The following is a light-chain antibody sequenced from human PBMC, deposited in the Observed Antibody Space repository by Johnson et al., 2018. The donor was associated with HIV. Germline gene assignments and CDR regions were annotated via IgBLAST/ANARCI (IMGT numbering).Light chain of an antibody. CDR3: GTWDSSLSAGRV. Sequence: QSVLTQPPSVSAAPGQKVTISCSGSSSNIGNNYVSWYQQLPGTAPKLLIYENNKRPSGIPDRFSGSKSGTSATLGITGLQTGDEADYYCGTWDSSLSAGRVFGTGTNVTVL. CDR2: ENN. V-gene: IGLV1-51*02. J-gene: IGLJ1*01. CDR1: SSNIGNNY.